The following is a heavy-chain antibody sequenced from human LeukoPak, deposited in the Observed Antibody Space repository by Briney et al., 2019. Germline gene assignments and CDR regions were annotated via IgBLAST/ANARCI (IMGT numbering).Heavy chain of an antibody. CDR2: INHSGST. J-gene: IGHJ4*02. V-gene: IGHV4-34*01. Sequence: SETLSLTCAVYGGSFSGYYWSWIRQSPGKGLEWIGEINHSGSTNYNPSLKSRVTISVDTSKSQFPLKLRSVTAADTAVYYCASGGQTFDYWGQGTLVTVSS. CDR3: ASGGQTFDY. CDR1: GGSFSGYY.